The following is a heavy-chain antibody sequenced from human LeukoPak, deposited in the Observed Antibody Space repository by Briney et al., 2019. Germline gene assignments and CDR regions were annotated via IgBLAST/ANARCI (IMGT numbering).Heavy chain of an antibody. J-gene: IGHJ4*02. CDR1: EFTFSTYP. Sequence: GGSLRLSCAASEFTFSTYPMSWVRQAPGKGREWVSLISDGAATTYYADSVKGRFTISRDNSKNTLYLQMISLRAEDTAVYYCANLNSGYATDFWGQGTLVTVSS. CDR2: ISDGAATT. V-gene: IGHV3-23*01. CDR3: ANLNSGYATDF. D-gene: IGHD5-12*01.